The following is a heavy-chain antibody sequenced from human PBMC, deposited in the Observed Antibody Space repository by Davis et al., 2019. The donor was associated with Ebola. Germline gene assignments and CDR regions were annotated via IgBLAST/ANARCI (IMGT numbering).Heavy chain of an antibody. CDR2: IWYDGSNK. Sequence: GESLKISCAASGFTFSNYGMHWVRQAPGKGLEWVAVIWYDGSNKYYADSVKGRFTISRDNSKNTLYLQMNSLRAEDTAVYYCAKAGDIVVVVAAAFDIWGQGTMVTVSS. D-gene: IGHD2-15*01. CDR3: AKAGDIVVVVAAAFDI. CDR1: GFTFSNYG. J-gene: IGHJ3*02. V-gene: IGHV3-30*02.